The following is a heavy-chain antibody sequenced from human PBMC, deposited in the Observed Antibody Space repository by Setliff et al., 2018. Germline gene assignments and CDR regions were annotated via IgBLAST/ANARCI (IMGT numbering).Heavy chain of an antibody. Sequence: VKVSCKTSGYNFITFGISWVRQAPGQGPEWMGWISPYNENTNYAQKFQGRVTMTTDTSTSTVYMELRSLRSDDTAVYYCARGPGGYGDSLDYWGPGTLVTVSS. D-gene: IGHD5-12*01. CDR1: GYNFITFG. CDR3: ARGPGGYGDSLDY. V-gene: IGHV1-18*01. CDR2: ISPYNENT. J-gene: IGHJ4*02.